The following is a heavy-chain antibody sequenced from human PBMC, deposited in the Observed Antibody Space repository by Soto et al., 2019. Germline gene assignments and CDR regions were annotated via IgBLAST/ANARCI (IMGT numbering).Heavy chain of an antibody. V-gene: IGHV4-34*01. CDR3: ARVPLGYCTNGVCHYFDY. J-gene: IGHJ4*02. Sequence: PSETLSLTCAVYGGSFSGYYWSWIRQPPGKGLEWIGEINHSGSTNYNPSLKSRVTISVDTSKNQFSLKLSSVTAADTAVYYCARVPLGYCTNGVCHYFDYWGQGTLVTSPQ. CDR1: GGSFSGYY. D-gene: IGHD2-8*01. CDR2: INHSGST.